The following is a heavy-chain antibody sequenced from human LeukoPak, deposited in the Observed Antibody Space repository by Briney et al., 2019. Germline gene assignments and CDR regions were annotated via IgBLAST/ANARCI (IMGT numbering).Heavy chain of an antibody. J-gene: IGHJ4*02. CDR2: ISSSSSYI. D-gene: IGHD3-10*01. Sequence: GESLRLSCAASAFTFSSYTMNWVRQAPGKGLEWVSSISSSSSYIYYADSVKGRFTISRGNAKNALYLQMNSLRAEDTAVYYCARDTPPPDYYGSGSYRGYFDYWGQGTLVTVSS. CDR3: ARDTPPPDYYGSGSYRGYFDY. CDR1: AFTFSSYT. V-gene: IGHV3-21*01.